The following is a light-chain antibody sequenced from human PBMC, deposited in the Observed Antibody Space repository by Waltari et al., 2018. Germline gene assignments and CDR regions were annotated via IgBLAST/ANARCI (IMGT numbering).Light chain of an antibody. CDR2: AAS. CDR1: QSIGKY. CDR3: QQSYSLVT. V-gene: IGKV1-39*01. J-gene: IGKJ4*01. Sequence: DIQMTQSPSSLSTSVGDRVTITCRASQSIGKYLSWYQQKPGKAPKLLIYAASTVQSGVPSRFSGSGSGTDFTLTISSLQPEDFATYYCQQSYSLVTFGGGTKVESK.